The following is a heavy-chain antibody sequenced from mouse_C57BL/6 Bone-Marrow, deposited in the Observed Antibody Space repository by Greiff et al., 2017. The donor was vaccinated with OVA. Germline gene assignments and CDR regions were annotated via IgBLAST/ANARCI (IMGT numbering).Heavy chain of an antibody. Sequence: EVQLQQSGAELVRPGASVQLSCTASGFNIKDDYMHWVKQRPEQGLEWIGWIDPENGDTEYASKFQGKATITADTSSNTAYLQLSSLTSEDTAVYYCTLEGYYPFDYWGQGTTLTVSS. CDR3: TLEGYYPFDY. CDR2: IDPENGDT. CDR1: GFNIKDDY. J-gene: IGHJ2*01. V-gene: IGHV14-4*01. D-gene: IGHD2-3*01.